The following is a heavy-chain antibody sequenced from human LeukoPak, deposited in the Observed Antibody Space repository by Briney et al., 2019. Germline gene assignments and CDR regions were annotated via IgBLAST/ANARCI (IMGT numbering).Heavy chain of an antibody. Sequence: GGSLRLSCAASGFTFSNYEMHWVRLVLGKGLEWVSAIGIAGNTFYAGSVKGRFTISRENGKNSFHLQMNSLGAGDTAVYYCAREGSLSSSDAFDIWGQGTMVTVSS. CDR3: AREGSLSSSDAFDI. CDR2: IGIAGNT. D-gene: IGHD6-6*01. CDR1: GFTFSNYE. V-gene: IGHV3-13*01. J-gene: IGHJ3*02.